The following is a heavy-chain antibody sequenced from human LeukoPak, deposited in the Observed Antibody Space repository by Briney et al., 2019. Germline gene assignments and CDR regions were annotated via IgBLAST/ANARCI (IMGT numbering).Heavy chain of an antibody. CDR1: GFTFSSYG. CDR3: SYDSSGYYSPGAEYFQH. J-gene: IGHJ1*01. D-gene: IGHD3-22*01. Sequence: GGSLRLSCAASGFTFSSYGMSWVRQAPGKGLEWVSAISGSGGSTYYADSVKGRFTISRDNSENTLYLQMNSLRAEDTAVYYCSYDSSGYYSPGAEYFQHWGQGTLVTVSS. V-gene: IGHV3-23*01. CDR2: ISGSGGST.